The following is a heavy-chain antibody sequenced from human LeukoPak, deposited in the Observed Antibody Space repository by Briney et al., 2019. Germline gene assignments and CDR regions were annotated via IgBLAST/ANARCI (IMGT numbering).Heavy chain of an antibody. CDR3: ARGFSLSDFYDSSGSDH. V-gene: IGHV1-2*02. Sequence: ASVKVSCKASGYTFTSYHIHWVRQAPGQGLEWMGWVKPNSGDSNYAQKFHGRVSMTRDTSITTAYLELNSLRSDDTAVYYCARGFSLSDFYDSSGSDHWGPGTLVTVSS. CDR1: GYTFTSYH. J-gene: IGHJ5*02. CDR2: VKPNSGDS. D-gene: IGHD3-22*01.